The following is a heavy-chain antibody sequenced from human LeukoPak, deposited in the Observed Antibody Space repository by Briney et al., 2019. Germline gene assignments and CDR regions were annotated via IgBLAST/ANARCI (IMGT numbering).Heavy chain of an antibody. CDR3: ARDFSRNDFWSGSNWFDP. V-gene: IGHV1-69*01. D-gene: IGHD3-3*01. J-gene: IGHJ5*02. Sequence: GSSVKVSCKASRGTFSSYAISWVRQAPGQGLEWVGGIIPIFGTANYEQKFQGRVTITADESTSTAYMELSSLRSDDTAVYYCARDFSRNDFWSGSNWFDPWGQGTLVTVSS. CDR1: RGTFSSYA. CDR2: IIPIFGTA.